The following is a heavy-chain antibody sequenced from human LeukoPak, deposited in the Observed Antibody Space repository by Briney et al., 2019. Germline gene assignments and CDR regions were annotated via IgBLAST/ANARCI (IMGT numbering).Heavy chain of an antibody. V-gene: IGHV4-61*02. CDR2: IYTSGST. D-gene: IGHD3-9*01. CDR1: GGSISSGSYY. Sequence: PSQTLSLTCTVSGGSISSGSYYWSWIRQPAGKGLEWIGRIYTSGSTNYNPSLKSRVTISVDTSKNQFSLKLSSVTAADTAVYYCARDDILTDWGLGYWGQGTLVTVSS. J-gene: IGHJ4*02. CDR3: ARDDILTDWGLGY.